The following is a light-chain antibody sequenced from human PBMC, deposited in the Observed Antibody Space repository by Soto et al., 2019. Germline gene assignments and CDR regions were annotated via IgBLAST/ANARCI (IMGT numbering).Light chain of an antibody. CDR2: AAS. J-gene: IGKJ2*01. CDR3: QQYGASPTYT. CDR1: RSFASSY. V-gene: IGKV3-20*01. Sequence: PGERATLSCRASRSFASSYLAWYQHKPGQAPRLLIYAASIRATGVPDRFSGSGSGTDFTLTISRLETQDSAVYYGQQYGASPTYTFGQGTKVDIK.